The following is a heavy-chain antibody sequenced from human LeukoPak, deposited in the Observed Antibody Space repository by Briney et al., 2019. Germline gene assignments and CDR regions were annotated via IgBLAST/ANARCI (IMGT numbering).Heavy chain of an antibody. CDR2: ISAYNGNT. J-gene: IGHJ4*02. V-gene: IGHV1-18*01. CDR3: ARGNYCSGGSCYDGAFDY. CDR1: GYTFTSYG. D-gene: IGHD2-15*01. Sequence: ASVKVSCTASGYTFTSYGISWVRQAPGQGLEWMGWISAYNGNTNYAQKLQGRVTMTTDTSTSTAYMELRSLRSDDTAVYYCARGNYCSGGSCYDGAFDYWGQGTLVTVSS.